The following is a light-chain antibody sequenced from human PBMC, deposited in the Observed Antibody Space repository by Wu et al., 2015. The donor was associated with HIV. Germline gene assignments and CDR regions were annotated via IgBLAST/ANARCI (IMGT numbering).Light chain of an antibody. Sequence: DIQMTQSPSSLSASVGDRVTITCRASQSFNDWLAWYQQKPGKAPKLLIYKASSLESGVPTRFSGSGSGTEFTLTISSLQPDDFATYYCQQYKSYPWTFGQGTKVEIK. CDR1: QSFNDW. J-gene: IGKJ1*01. CDR3: QQYKSYPWT. CDR2: KAS. V-gene: IGKV1-5*03.